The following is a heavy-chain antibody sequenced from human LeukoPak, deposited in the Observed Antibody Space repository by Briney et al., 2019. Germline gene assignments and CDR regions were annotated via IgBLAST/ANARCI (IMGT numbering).Heavy chain of an antibody. D-gene: IGHD3-10*01. CDR2: IYYSGNT. CDR3: ARHIGGSGSHDAFDI. V-gene: IGHV4-59*08. CDR1: GGSISTYY. Sequence: SETLSLTCTVSGGSISTYYWSWIRQPPGKGLEWIGFIYYSGNTNYNPSLKSRVTVSVDTSKNQFSLKLSSVTAADTAVYRCARHIGGSGSHDAFDIWGQGTMVTVSS. J-gene: IGHJ3*02.